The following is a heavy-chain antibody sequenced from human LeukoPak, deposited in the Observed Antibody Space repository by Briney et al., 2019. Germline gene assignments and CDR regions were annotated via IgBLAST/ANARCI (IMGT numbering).Heavy chain of an antibody. Sequence: PGGSLRLSCAASGFTFSSYSMNWVRQAPGKGLEGVSSISSSSYIYYADSVKGRFTISRDNAKNSLYLQMNSLRADDTAVYYCARAQYCSGGSCYYYYMDVWGKGTTVTVSS. J-gene: IGHJ6*03. V-gene: IGHV3-21*01. CDR2: ISSSSYI. CDR3: ARAQYCSGGSCYYYYMDV. D-gene: IGHD2-15*01. CDR1: GFTFSSYS.